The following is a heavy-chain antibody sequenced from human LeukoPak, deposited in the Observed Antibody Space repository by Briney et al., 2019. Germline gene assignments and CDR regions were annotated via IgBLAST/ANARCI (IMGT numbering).Heavy chain of an antibody. D-gene: IGHD1-26*01. V-gene: IGHV4-39*07. Sequence: PSETLSLTCTVSGGSISSSSYFWGWIRQPPGKGLEWIGSIYYSGSTYYNPSLKSRVTISVDTSKNQFSLKLSSVTAADTAVYYCARARFREWELLPRTDAFDIWGQGTMVTVSS. CDR1: GGSISSSSYF. J-gene: IGHJ3*02. CDR2: IYYSGST. CDR3: ARARFREWELLPRTDAFDI.